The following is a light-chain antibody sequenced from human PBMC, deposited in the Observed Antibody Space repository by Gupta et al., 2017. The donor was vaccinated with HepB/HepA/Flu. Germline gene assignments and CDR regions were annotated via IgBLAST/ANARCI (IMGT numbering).Light chain of an antibody. CDR2: GNS. CDR3: QSYDSSLSGWV. J-gene: IGLJ3*02. Sequence: QSVLTQPPSVSGAPGQRVTTSCTGSSSNIGAGYDVHWYQQVPGTAPKRLIYGNSNRPSGVPDRFSGSKSGTSASLAISGLQAEDEADYYCQSYDSSLSGWVFGGGTKLTVL. CDR1: SSNIGAGYD. V-gene: IGLV1-40*01.